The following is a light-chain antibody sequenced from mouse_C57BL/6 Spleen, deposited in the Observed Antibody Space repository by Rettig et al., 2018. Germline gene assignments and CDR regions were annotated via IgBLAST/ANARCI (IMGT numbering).Light chain of an antibody. CDR2: AAT. CDR3: QHFWGTPWT. J-gene: IGKJ1*01. V-gene: IGKV12-46*01. CDR1: ENIYSN. Sequence: DIQMTQSPASLSVSVGETVTITCRASENIYSNLAWYQQKQGNSPQLLVYAATNLADGVPSRFSGSGSGTQYSLKINSLQSEDFGSYYCQHFWGTPWTFGGGTKLEIK.